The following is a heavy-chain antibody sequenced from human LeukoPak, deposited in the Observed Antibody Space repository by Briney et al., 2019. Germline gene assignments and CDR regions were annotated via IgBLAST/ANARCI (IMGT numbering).Heavy chain of an antibody. D-gene: IGHD6-13*01. CDR3: AKVIATAGTRAFDI. Sequence: GGSLRLSCAASEFTFSSYWMHWVRQAPGKGLVWVSAISGSGGSTYYADSVKGRFTISRDNSKNTLYLQMNSLRAEDTAVYYCAKVIATAGTRAFDIWGQGTMVTVSS. V-gene: IGHV3-23*01. CDR2: ISGSGGST. J-gene: IGHJ3*02. CDR1: EFTFSSYW.